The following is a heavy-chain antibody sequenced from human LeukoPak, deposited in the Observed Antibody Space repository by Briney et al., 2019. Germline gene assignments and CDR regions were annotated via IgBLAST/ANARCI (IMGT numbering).Heavy chain of an antibody. CDR1: GYTFTSNY. J-gene: IGHJ4*02. CDR2: ISPSGGST. CDR3: ARGGSYSL. Sequence: GASVKVSCKAFGYTFTSNYMHWVRQAPGQGPEWMGVISPSGGSTTYAQKFQGRVTLTRDMSTSTDYLELSSLRSEDTAVYYCARGGSYSLWGQGTLVTVSS. V-gene: IGHV1-46*01. D-gene: IGHD3-10*01.